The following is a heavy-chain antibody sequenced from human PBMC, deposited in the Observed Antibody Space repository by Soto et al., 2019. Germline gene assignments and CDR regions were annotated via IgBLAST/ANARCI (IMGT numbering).Heavy chain of an antibody. Sequence: VQLQESGPGLVKPPQTLSLTCTVSSGSISSADYYWSWIRQPPGKGLEWIGYIYYTGSAYYNPSLKSRVTMSVDTSKNQFSLKVTSVTAADTAVYYCASGGSSNWFDPWGQGTLVTVSS. D-gene: IGHD1-26*01. CDR3: ASGGSSNWFDP. CDR2: IYYTGSA. CDR1: SGSISSADYY. J-gene: IGHJ5*02. V-gene: IGHV4-30-4*01.